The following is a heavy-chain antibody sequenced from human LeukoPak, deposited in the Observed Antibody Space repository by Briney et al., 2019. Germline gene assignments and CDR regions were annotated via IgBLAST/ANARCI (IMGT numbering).Heavy chain of an antibody. Sequence: TSGKVSCKASGFTFTSSAVQWVRQARGQRLEWIGWMVVGSGNTNYAQKFQERVTITRDMSTSTAYMELSSLRSEDTAVYYCAADVYGSGRTFDYWGQGTLVTVSS. CDR1: GFTFTSSA. CDR3: AADVYGSGRTFDY. V-gene: IGHV1-58*01. J-gene: IGHJ4*02. D-gene: IGHD3-10*01. CDR2: MVVGSGNT.